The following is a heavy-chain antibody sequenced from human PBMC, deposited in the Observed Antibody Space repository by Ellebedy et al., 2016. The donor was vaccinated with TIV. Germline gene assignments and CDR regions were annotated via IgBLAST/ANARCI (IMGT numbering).Heavy chain of an antibody. D-gene: IGHD6-19*01. CDR2: IYYSGST. J-gene: IGHJ3*02. Sequence: SETLSLXXTVSGGSISSYYWSWIRQPPGTGLEWIGYIYYSGSTNYNPSLKSRVTISVDTSKNQFSLKLSSVTAADTAVYYCARRVISSGRGEQAFDIWGQGTMVTVSS. V-gene: IGHV4-59*01. CDR3: ARRVISSGRGEQAFDI. CDR1: GGSISSYY.